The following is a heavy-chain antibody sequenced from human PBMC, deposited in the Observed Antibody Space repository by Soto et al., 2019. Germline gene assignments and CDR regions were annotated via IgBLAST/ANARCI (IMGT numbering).Heavy chain of an antibody. CDR2: FDPEDGET. CDR3: ATSRGYYDSSGYRPGPPDY. V-gene: IGHV1-24*01. D-gene: IGHD3-22*01. Sequence: VASVKVSCKVSGYTLTELSMHWVRQAPGKGLEWMGGFDPEDGETIYAQKFQGRATMTEDTSTDTAYMELSSLRSEDTAVYYCATSRGYYDSSGYRPGPPDYWGQGTLVTVSS. J-gene: IGHJ4*02. CDR1: GYTLTELS.